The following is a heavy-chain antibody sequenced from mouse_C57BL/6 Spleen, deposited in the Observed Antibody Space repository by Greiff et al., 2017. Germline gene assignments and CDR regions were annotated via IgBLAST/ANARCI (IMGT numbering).Heavy chain of an antibody. V-gene: IGHV1-69*01. CDR2: IDPSDSYT. CDR1: GYTFTSYW. Sequence: QVQLQQPGAELVMPGASVKLSCKASGYTFTSYWMHWVKQRPGQGLEWIGEIDPSDSYTNYNQKFKGKSPLTVDKSSSTAYMQLRSLTSEDSAVYYCARSDYAGWFAYWGQGTLVTVSA. D-gene: IGHD2-4*01. J-gene: IGHJ3*01. CDR3: ARSDYAGWFAY.